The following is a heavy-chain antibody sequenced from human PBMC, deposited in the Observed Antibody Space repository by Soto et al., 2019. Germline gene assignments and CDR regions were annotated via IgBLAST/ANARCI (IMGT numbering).Heavy chain of an antibody. CDR1: GFTFSSYW. CDR2: INSDGSST. Sequence: GGSLRLSCAASGFTFSSYWMHWVRQAPGKGLVWVSRINSDGSSTSYADSVKGRFTISRDNAKNTLYLQMNSLRAEDTAVYYCAREILVMVRGVIRSYYYYYGMDVWGQGTTVTVSS. V-gene: IGHV3-74*01. D-gene: IGHD3-10*01. CDR3: AREILVMVRGVIRSYYYYYGMDV. J-gene: IGHJ6*02.